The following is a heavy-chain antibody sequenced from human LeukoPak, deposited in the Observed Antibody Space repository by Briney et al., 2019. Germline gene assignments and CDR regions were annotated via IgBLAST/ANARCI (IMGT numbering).Heavy chain of an antibody. CDR3: ARSRGNSGSYPLDY. D-gene: IGHD1-26*01. CDR2: ISRSSSTI. J-gene: IGHJ4*02. CDR1: EFTFSSYS. V-gene: IGHV3-48*01. Sequence: GGSLRLSCEASEFTFSSYSMNWVRQAPGKGLEWVSYISRSSSTIYYAESVKGRFTISRDNAKNSLYLQMNSLRVEDTAVYYCARSRGNSGSYPLDYWGQGTLVTVSS.